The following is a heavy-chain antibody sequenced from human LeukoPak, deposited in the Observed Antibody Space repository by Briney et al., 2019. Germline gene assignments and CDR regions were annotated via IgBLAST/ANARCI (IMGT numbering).Heavy chain of an antibody. CDR3: ARAGDTYGMDV. CDR2: IGTAGDT. Sequence: GGSLRLSCAASGFTFSSYDMHWVRQATGKGLEWVSAIGTAGDTYYPGSVKGRFTISRENAKNSLYLQVNSLRAGDTAVYYCARAGDTYGMDVWGQGTTVTVSS. J-gene: IGHJ6*02. CDR1: GFTFSSYD. V-gene: IGHV3-13*01. D-gene: IGHD3-9*01.